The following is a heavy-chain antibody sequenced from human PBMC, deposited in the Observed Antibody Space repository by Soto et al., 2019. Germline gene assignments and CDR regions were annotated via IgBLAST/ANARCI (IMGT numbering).Heavy chain of an antibody. Sequence: GGSLRLSCAASGFTFSSYGMHWVRQAPGKRLEWVAVISYDGSNKYYADSVKGRFTISRDNSKNTLYLQMNSLRAEDTAVYYCAKDLMYYDFWSGYYFEWGYFDYWGQGTLVTVSS. CDR3: AKDLMYYDFWSGYYFEWGYFDY. CDR1: GFTFSSYG. J-gene: IGHJ4*02. D-gene: IGHD3-3*01. V-gene: IGHV3-30*18. CDR2: ISYDGSNK.